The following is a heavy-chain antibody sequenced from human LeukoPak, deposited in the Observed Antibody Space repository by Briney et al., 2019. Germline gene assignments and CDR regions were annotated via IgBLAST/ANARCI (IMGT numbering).Heavy chain of an antibody. CDR2: INHSGST. V-gene: IGHV4-34*01. CDR1: GGSFSGYY. Sequence: AETLSLTCAVYGGSFSGYYWSWIRQPPGKGLEWVGEINHSGSTNYNPSLKSRVTISVDTSKNHISLMLSSVTTSDTAVYYCAERGGLQCDMLTGYYSSYYYYRDVWGKETTVSISS. D-gene: IGHD3-9*01. J-gene: IGHJ6*03. CDR3: AERGGLQCDMLTGYYSSYYYYRDV.